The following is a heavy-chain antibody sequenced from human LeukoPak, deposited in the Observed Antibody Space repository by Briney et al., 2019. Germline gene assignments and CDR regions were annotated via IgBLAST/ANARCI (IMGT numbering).Heavy chain of an antibody. J-gene: IGHJ6*04. Sequence: GGSLRLSCAASGFTFHTYTVNWVRQAPGKGLEWVSFISSSSSHIYYAESLKGRFTISRDNDKNSLYLQMNSLRAEDTAVYYCARDGGSYYMDVWGKGTTVTVSS. D-gene: IGHD2-15*01. CDR1: GFTFHTYT. V-gene: IGHV3-21*01. CDR3: ARDGGSYYMDV. CDR2: ISSSSSHI.